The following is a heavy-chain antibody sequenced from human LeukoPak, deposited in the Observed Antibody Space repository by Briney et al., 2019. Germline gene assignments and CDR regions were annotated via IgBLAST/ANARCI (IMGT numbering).Heavy chain of an antibody. CDR1: GYTLTELS. J-gene: IGHJ4*02. CDR2: FDPEDGET. V-gene: IGHV1-24*01. CDR3: ATDSFLTTVTTDLEFDY. Sequence: ASVKVSCKVSGYTLTELSMHWVRQAPGKGLEWMGGFDPEDGETIYAQKFQGRVTMTEDTSTGTAYMELSSLRSEDTAAYYCATDSFLTTVTTDLEFDYWGQGTLVTVSS. D-gene: IGHD4-17*01.